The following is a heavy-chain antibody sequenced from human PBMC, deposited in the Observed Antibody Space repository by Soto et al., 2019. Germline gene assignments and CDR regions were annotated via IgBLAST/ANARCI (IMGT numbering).Heavy chain of an antibody. CDR2: IRPYIGKT. J-gene: IGHJ2*01. Sequence: QGQLVQSGAEVRKPGASVKVSCQASGYIFNTYGLSWVRQVPGQGLEWVGWIRPYIGKTDYAQKFRDRVTMTADPSTNTAYMELRSLTADDLSFYYCARCYCSVGSCFTCGHFVLWGRGTLVTVSS. V-gene: IGHV1-18*03. CDR3: ARCYCSVGSCFTCGHFVL. CDR1: GYIFNTYG. D-gene: IGHD6-19*01.